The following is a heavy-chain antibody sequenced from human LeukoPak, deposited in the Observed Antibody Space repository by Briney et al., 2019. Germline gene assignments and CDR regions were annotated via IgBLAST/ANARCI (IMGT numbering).Heavy chain of an antibody. CDR2: MYSGGDT. CDR1: GFTVSNNY. V-gene: IGHV3-53*01. D-gene: IGHD1-26*01. Sequence: GGSLRLSYVISGFTVSNNYMSWVRQAPGKGLEWVTLMYSGGDTFYADSVKGRFTISRDTSKNTVYLQMKNLRPEDTAMYYCARDGGSYQVGSFDYWGQGTMVTVSS. J-gene: IGHJ3*01. CDR3: ARDGGSYQVGSFDY.